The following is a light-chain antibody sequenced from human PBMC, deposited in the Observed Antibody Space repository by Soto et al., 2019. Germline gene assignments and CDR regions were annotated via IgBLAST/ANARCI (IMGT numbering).Light chain of an antibody. CDR1: SSDVGSYNR. CDR3: SSYTTDTTLV. J-gene: IGLJ2*01. V-gene: IGLV2-18*02. CDR2: EVT. Sequence: QSALTQPPSVSGSPGQSVTISCTGTSSDVGSYNRVSWYQQPPGTAPKLMIYEVTNRPSGVPDRFSGTKSGNTASLTISGLQDEDEADYYCSSYTTDTTLVFGGGTKLTVL.